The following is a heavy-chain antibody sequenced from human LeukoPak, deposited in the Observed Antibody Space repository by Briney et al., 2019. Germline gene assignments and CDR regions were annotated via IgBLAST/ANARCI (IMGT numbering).Heavy chain of an antibody. J-gene: IGHJ4*02. Sequence: SETLSLTCAISGGSISSSNWGSWVRQPPGKGLRGIGEIYHSGSTNYNPALKSRVTISVDKSKNQFSLKLSSVTAADTAVYYCARDPLTSDSSGYYLDYWGQGTLVTVSS. CDR3: ARDPLTSDSSGYYLDY. CDR2: IYHSGST. D-gene: IGHD3-22*01. V-gene: IGHV4-4*02. CDR1: GGSISSSNW.